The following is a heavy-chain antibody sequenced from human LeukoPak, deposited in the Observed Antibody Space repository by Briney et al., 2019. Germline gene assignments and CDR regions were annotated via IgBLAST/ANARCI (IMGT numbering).Heavy chain of an antibody. V-gene: IGHV4-39*01. D-gene: IGHD6-25*01. CDR2: IYYSGST. J-gene: IGHJ5*02. CDR1: GGSISSSSYY. CDR3: AQGLLFDP. Sequence: SETLSLTCTVPGGSISSSSYYWGWIRQPPGKGLEWIGSIYYSGSTYYNPSLKSRVTISVDTSKNQFSLKLSSVTAADTAVYYCAQGLLFDPWGQGTLVTVSS.